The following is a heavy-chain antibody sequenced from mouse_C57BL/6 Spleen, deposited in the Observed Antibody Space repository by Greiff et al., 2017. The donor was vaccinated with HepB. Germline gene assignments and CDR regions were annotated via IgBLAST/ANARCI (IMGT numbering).Heavy chain of an antibody. J-gene: IGHJ4*01. V-gene: IGHV5-4*01. CDR2: ISDGGSYT. D-gene: IGHD2-4*01. CDR1: GFTFSSYA. Sequence: EVQGVESGGGLVKPGGSLKLSCAASGFTFSSYAMSWVRQTPEKRLEWVATISDGGSYTYYPDNVKGRFTISRDNAKNNLYLQMSHLKSEDTAMYYCAREGDYDGAMDYWGQGTSVTVSS. CDR3: AREGDYDGAMDY.